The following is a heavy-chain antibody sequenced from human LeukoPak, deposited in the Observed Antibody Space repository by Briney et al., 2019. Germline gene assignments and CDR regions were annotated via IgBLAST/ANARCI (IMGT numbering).Heavy chain of an antibody. V-gene: IGHV3-21*01. D-gene: IGHD2-2*01. CDR3: ARDVGYCSSTSCYSDYYGMDV. CDR1: GFTFSSYS. Sequence: GGSLRLSCAASGFTFSSYSMDWVRQAPGKGLEWVSSISSSSSYIYYADSVKGRFTISRDNAKNSLYLQMNSLRAEDTAVYYCARDVGYCSSTSCYSDYYGMDVWGQGTTVTVSS. CDR2: ISSSSSYI. J-gene: IGHJ6*02.